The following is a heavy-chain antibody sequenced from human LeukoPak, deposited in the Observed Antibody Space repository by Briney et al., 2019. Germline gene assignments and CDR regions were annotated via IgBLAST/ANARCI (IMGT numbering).Heavy chain of an antibody. CDR2: IYYSGST. D-gene: IGHD5-24*01. J-gene: IGHJ4*02. CDR3: ARWLQLTHYFDY. V-gene: IGHV4-39*01. Sequence: PSETLSLTCTVSGGSISSSSYYWGWLRQPPGKGLEWIGSIYYSGSTYYNPSLKSRVTISVDTSKNQFSLKLSSVTAADTAVYYCARWLQLTHYFDYWGQGTLVTVSS. CDR1: GGSISSSSYY.